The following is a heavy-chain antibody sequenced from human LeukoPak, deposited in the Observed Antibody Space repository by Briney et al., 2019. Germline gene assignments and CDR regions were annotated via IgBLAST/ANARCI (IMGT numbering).Heavy chain of an antibody. J-gene: IGHJ4*02. V-gene: IGHV3-21*01. Sequence: KPGGSLRLSCAASGFTFSSYSMNWVRQAPGKGLEWVSSISSSSSYIYYADSVKGRFTISRDNAKNSLYLQMNSLRAEDSAVYYCARGALYYYDSSGLWGQGTLVTVSS. CDR2: ISSSSSYI. D-gene: IGHD3-22*01. CDR3: ARGALYYYDSSGL. CDR1: GFTFSSYS.